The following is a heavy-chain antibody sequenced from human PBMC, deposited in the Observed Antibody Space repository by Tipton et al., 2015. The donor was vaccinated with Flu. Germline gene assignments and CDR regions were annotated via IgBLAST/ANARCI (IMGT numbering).Heavy chain of an antibody. V-gene: IGHV3-7*01. D-gene: IGHD2-2*01. J-gene: IGHJ4*02. CDR3: ARTRGGYCTSSSCYADYFDY. Sequence: AVSGFTLTRYGMGWVRQAPGKGLEWVANINQGGSEKYYVDSVKGRFTISRDNAKNSLHLPMNSLRAEDTAVYYCARTRGGYCTSSSCYADYFDYWGQGTLVTVSS. CDR1: GFTLTRYG. CDR2: INQGGSEK.